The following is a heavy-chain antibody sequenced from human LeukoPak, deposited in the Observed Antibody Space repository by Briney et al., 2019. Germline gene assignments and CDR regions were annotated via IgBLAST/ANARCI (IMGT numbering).Heavy chain of an antibody. Sequence: ASVKVSCKASGYTFPSYFMHWVRQAPGQGLEWMGIINPTGGSTTYAQKFQGRVTMTRNASISTAYMELSSLRSEDTAVYYCARGSSTSSYYYYGMDVWGQGTTVTVSS. J-gene: IGHJ6*02. CDR3: ARGSSTSSYYYYGMDV. CDR2: INPTGGST. V-gene: IGHV1-46*01. D-gene: IGHD2-2*01. CDR1: GYTFPSYF.